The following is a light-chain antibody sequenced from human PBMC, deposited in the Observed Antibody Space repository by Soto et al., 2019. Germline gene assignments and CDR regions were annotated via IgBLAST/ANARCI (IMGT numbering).Light chain of an antibody. CDR1: SSDVGAYNY. J-gene: IGLJ1*01. Sequence: QSALTQPASVSGSPGQSITISCTGTSSDVGAYNYVPWYQQHPDKAPKLIIFEVSIRPSGISTRFSGSKSGNTASLTISGLQAEDEADYYCSSYTRRSTYVFGTGTKLTVL. CDR2: EVS. V-gene: IGLV2-14*01. CDR3: SSYTRRSTYV.